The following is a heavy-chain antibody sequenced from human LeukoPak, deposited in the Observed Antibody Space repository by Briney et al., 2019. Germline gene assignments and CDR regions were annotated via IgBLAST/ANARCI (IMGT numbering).Heavy chain of an antibody. CDR3: ARETRDFDS. Sequence: GGSLRLSCAASGFTFSSFAMSWVRQAPGKGLEWVSVISGRGDSNYYADSVKGRFTISRDNSKSTVYLQMNSLRAEDTAVYYCARETRDFDSWGQGTLVIVSS. D-gene: IGHD1/OR15-1a*01. J-gene: IGHJ4*02. V-gene: IGHV3-23*01. CDR2: ISGRGDSN. CDR1: GFTFSSFA.